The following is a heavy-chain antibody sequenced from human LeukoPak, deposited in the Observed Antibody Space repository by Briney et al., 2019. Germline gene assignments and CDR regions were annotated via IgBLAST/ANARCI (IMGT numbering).Heavy chain of an antibody. Sequence: GGSLRLSCAASGFTFSNHWMSWVRQAPGKGLEWVATIKQDGSEKYYVDPVKGRFTISRDNSKNTLYLQMNSLRAEDTAVYYCAKDLGATKSPTVVDYWGQGTLVTVSS. V-gene: IGHV3-7*01. CDR2: IKQDGSEK. CDR1: GFTFSNHW. J-gene: IGHJ4*02. D-gene: IGHD1-26*01. CDR3: AKDLGATKSPTVVDY.